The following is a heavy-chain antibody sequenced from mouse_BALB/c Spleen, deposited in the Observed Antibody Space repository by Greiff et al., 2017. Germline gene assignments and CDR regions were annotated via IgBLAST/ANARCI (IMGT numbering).Heavy chain of an antibody. CDR1: GFNIKDYY. V-gene: IGHV14-1*02. CDR3: ARGAWFAY. Sequence: EVKLLESGAELVRPGALVKLSCKASGFNIKDYYMHWVKQRPEQGLEWIGWIDPENGNTIYDPKFQGKASITADTSSNTAYLQLSSLTSEDTAVYYCARGAWFAYWGQGTLVTVSA. CDR2: IDPENGNT. J-gene: IGHJ3*01.